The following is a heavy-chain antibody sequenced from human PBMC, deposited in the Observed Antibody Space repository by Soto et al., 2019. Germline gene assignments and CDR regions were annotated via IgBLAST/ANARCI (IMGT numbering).Heavy chain of an antibody. CDR3: ARARRGGVVVIAATRWYFDL. CDR2: ISSSGSTI. Sequence: QVQLVESGGGLVKPGGSLRLSCAASGFTFSDYYMSWIRQAPGKGLEWVSYISSSGSTIYYADSVKGRFTISRDNAKNSLYLQMNSLGAEDTAVYYCARARRGGVVVIAATRWYFDLWGRGTLVTVSS. D-gene: IGHD2-15*01. V-gene: IGHV3-11*01. CDR1: GFTFSDYY. J-gene: IGHJ2*01.